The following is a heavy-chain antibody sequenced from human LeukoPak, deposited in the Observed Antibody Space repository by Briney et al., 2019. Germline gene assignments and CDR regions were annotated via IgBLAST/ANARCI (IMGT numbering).Heavy chain of an antibody. J-gene: IGHJ4*02. CDR3: ARARNNDFWSGYYNSHVFDY. V-gene: IGHV3-7*01. CDR2: IKQDGSEK. D-gene: IGHD3-3*01. CDR1: GFTFSSYW. Sequence: GGSLRLSCAASGFTFSSYWMSWVRQAPGKGLEWVANIKQDGSEKYYVDSVKGRFTISRDNAKNSLYLQMNGLRAEDTAVYYCARARNNDFWSGYYNSHVFDYWGQGTLVTVSS.